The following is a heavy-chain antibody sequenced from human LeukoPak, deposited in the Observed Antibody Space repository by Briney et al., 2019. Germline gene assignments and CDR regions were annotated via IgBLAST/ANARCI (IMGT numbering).Heavy chain of an antibody. D-gene: IGHD6-19*01. V-gene: IGHV4-59*08. CDR1: GYSVNHDY. CDR2: IYNSGT. CDR3: ARARIAVAGTVRYFDL. Sequence: SETLSLTCTVSGYSVNHDYWSWIRQPPGKGLQWIGYIYNSGTIYNPSLNNRVTISLDTSKNQFSLKLSSVTAADTAVYYCARARIAVAGTVRYFDLWGRGTLVTVSS. J-gene: IGHJ2*01.